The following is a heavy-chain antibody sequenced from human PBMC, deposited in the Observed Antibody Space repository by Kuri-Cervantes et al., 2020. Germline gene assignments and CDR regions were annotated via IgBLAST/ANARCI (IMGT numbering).Heavy chain of an antibody. CDR1: GFTFSSYS. D-gene: IGHD6-19*01. Sequence: GGSLKISCAASGFTFSSYSMNWVRQAPGKGLEWVSYISSSSSTIYYADSVKGRFTISRDNAKNSLFLQMNSLRAEDTAVFYCARGSGWLPDYWGQGTLVTVSS. J-gene: IGHJ4*02. V-gene: IGHV3-48*04. CDR3: ARGSGWLPDY. CDR2: ISSSSSTI.